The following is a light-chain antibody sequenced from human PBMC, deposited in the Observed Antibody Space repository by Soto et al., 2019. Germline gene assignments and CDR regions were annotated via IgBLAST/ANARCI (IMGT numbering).Light chain of an antibody. CDR3: CSFAGSYTSYV. Sequence: QSVLTRPRSVSGSPGQSVTISCTGTSNYVSWYQQHPGKAPKLMIYDVSKRPSGVPDRFSGSKSGNTASLTISGLQAEDEADYFCCSFAGSYTSYVFGTGTKVTVL. V-gene: IGLV2-11*01. CDR2: DVS. J-gene: IGLJ1*01. CDR1: SNY.